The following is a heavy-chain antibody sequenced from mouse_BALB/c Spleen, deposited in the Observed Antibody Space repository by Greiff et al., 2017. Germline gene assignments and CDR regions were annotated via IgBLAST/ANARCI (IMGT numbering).Heavy chain of an antibody. J-gene: IGHJ4*01. D-gene: IGHD1-2*01. CDR3: ARRSYGYDAMDY. Sequence: LQESGPELGKPGASVKISCKASGYSFTGYNMYWVKQSHRKSLEWIGYIDPYNGGTSYNQKSKGKATLTVDKSSSTAYMHLNSLTSEDSAIYYCARRSYGYDAMDYWGQGTSVTVSS. CDR2: IDPYNGGT. CDR1: GYSFTGYN. V-gene: IGHV1S135*01.